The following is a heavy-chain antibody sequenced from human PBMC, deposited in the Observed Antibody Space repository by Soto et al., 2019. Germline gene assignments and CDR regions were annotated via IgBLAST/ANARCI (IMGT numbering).Heavy chain of an antibody. D-gene: IGHD5-12*01. CDR1: GGSISSGGYS. CDR2: IYHSGST. V-gene: IGHV4-30-2*01. CDR3: ARGDSWQIVDL. J-gene: IGHJ5*02. Sequence: KPSETLSLTCAVSGGSISSGGYSWSRIRQPPGKGLEWIGYIYHSGSTYYNPSLKSRVTISVDRSKNQFSLKLSSVTAADTAVYYCARGDSWQIVDLWGQGILVTVSS.